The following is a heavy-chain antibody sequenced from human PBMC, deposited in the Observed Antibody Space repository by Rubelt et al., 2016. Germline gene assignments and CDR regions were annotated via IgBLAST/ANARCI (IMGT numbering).Heavy chain of an antibody. Sequence: EVQLVESGGGLVQPGGSLRLSCAASGFTFSSYSMNWVRQAPGKGLEWVSYISSSSSSIYYADSLKGRFTVSRDNAKNSLYLQMLSLRAEDTAVYYCARAELLLNYWGQGTLVTVSS. CDR3: ARAELLLNY. D-gene: IGHD1-7*01. V-gene: IGHV3-48*04. J-gene: IGHJ4*02. CDR2: ISSSSSSI. CDR1: GFTFSSYS.